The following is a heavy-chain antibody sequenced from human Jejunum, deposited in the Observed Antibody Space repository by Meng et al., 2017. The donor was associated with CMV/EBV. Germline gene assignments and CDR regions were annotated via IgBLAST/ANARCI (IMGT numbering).Heavy chain of an antibody. V-gene: IGHV3-53*01. CDR3: ARDKESRYFSGVKLYSSVNWFDP. Sequence: NSMSWVRQAPGKGLDWVSLIDSDDNTQYADSVKGRFTISRDSSKNTVYLQMNSLRVEDTAVYYCARDKESRYFSGVKLYSSVNWFDPWGQGTLVTVSS. D-gene: IGHD2-15*01. CDR1: NS. CDR2: IDSDDNT. J-gene: IGHJ5*02.